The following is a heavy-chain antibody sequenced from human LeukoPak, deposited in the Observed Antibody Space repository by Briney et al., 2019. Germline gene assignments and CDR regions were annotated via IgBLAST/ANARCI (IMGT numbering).Heavy chain of an antibody. Sequence: ASVKVSCKASGYTFTSYDINWVRQATGQGLEWMGWMNPNSGNTGYAQKFQGRVTMTRNTSISTAYMELSSLRSEDTAVYYCARGTSSSWYFGRKTALDPWGQGTLVTVSS. D-gene: IGHD6-13*01. CDR3: ARGTSSSWYFGRKTALDP. J-gene: IGHJ5*02. CDR2: MNPNSGNT. CDR1: GYTFTSYD. V-gene: IGHV1-8*01.